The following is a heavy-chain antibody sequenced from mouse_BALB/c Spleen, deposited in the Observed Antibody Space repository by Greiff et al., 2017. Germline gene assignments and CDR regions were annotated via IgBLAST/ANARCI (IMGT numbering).Heavy chain of an antibody. CDR2: IAPGSGST. CDR3: ARSVYGYDCYFDY. Sequence: DLVKPGASVKLSCKASGYTFTSYWINWIKQRPGQGLEWIGRIAPGSGSTYYNEMFKGKATLTVDTSSSTAYIQLSSLSSEDSAVYFCARSVYGYDCYFDYWGQGTTLTVSS. CDR1: GYTFTSYW. J-gene: IGHJ2*01. D-gene: IGHD2-2*01. V-gene: IGHV1S41*01.